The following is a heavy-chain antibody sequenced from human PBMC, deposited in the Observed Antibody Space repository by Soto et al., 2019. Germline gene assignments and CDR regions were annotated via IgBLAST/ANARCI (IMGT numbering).Heavy chain of an antibody. CDR2: ISSDGANT. Sequence: PGGSLRLCCAASGFTFSNYAMNWVRQASGKGLEWVSTISSDGANTYYPDAVRGRFTGSRDNSRNTLYLQMNSLRVEDTAVYYCARDPSTGYADYWGQGTLVTVSS. CDR1: GFTFSNYA. CDR3: ARDPSTGYADY. D-gene: IGHD3-9*01. V-gene: IGHV3-23*01. J-gene: IGHJ4*02.